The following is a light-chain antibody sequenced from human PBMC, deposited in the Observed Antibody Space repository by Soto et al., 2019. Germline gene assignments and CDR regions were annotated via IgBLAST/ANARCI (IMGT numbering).Light chain of an antibody. CDR3: QQYDNRLWT. V-gene: IGKV1-33*01. Sequence: DIQMTQSPSSLSASVGDIVTITCQASQDISNYLNWYQQKPGKAPKLLIYDASNLETGVPSRFSGSGSGTDFTFTISSLQPEDIATYYCQQYDNRLWTFGQGTKVDIK. CDR2: DAS. J-gene: IGKJ1*01. CDR1: QDISNY.